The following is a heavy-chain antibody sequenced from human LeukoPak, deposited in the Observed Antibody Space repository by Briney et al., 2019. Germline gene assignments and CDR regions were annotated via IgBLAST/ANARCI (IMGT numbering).Heavy chain of an antibody. CDR1: VWSFSDYY. Sequence: SLALSLTCAVYVWSFSDYYWNWIRQPPAKALEWIGEINHSGSTDYNTCVKSRVTTSVDTSKHKFSLKRSSVTAADTAVYYCGRLYLTAKRFDYWGQGTLVTVSS. V-gene: IGHV4-34*01. CDR2: INHSGST. D-gene: IGHD6-25*01. CDR3: GRLYLTAKRFDY. J-gene: IGHJ4*02.